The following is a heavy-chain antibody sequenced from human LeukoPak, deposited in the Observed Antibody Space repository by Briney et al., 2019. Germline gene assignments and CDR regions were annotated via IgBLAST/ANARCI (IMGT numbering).Heavy chain of an antibody. CDR2: IYSSGST. V-gene: IGHV4-59*01. J-gene: IGHJ3*02. CDR3: ARDWPMYSSDFQAKGSHAFDI. Sequence: PSETLSLTCTVSGGSISSYYWSWIRQAPGKGLEWIGYIYSSGSTNYNPSLKGRLTISVDTSKNHFSLRLRSVTAADTAVYYCARDWPMYSSDFQAKGSHAFDIWGQGTMVIVSS. CDR1: GGSISSYY. D-gene: IGHD6-19*01.